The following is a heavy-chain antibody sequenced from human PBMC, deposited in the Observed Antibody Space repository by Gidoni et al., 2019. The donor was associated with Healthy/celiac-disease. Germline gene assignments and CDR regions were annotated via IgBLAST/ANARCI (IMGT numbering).Heavy chain of an antibody. CDR1: GFTFSSYA. J-gene: IGHJ4*02. V-gene: IGHV3-30-3*01. D-gene: IGHD3-22*01. CDR2: ISYDGSNK. Sequence: QVQLVESGGGVVQPGRSLRLSCAASGFTFSSYAMHWVRQAPGKGLEWVAVISYDGSNKYYADSVKGRFTSSRDNSKNTLYLQMNSLRAEDTAVYYCIQAIDSSGPFDYWGQGTLVTVSS. CDR3: IQAIDSSGPFDY.